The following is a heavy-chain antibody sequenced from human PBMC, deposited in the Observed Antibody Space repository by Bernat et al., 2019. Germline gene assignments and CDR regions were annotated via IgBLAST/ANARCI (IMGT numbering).Heavy chain of an antibody. V-gene: IGHV1-24*01. J-gene: IGHJ4*02. CDR1: GYTLTELS. CDR3: ATPNGRYYYDSSGFDY. Sequence: QVQLVQSGAEVKKPGASVKVSCKVSGYTLTELSMHWVRQAPGNGLEWLGGFDPEDGETIYAQKFQGRVTMTEDTSTDTAYMELSSLRSEDTAVYYWATPNGRYYYDSSGFDYWGQGTLVTVSS. D-gene: IGHD3-22*01. CDR2: FDPEDGET.